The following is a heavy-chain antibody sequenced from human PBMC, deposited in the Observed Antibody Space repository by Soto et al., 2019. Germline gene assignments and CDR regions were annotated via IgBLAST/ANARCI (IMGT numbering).Heavy chain of an antibody. Sequence: PSQSLSLICAISGDGVSSNSAAWKWIRQSPSRGLEWLGRTYYRSKWYNDYAVSVKSRITINPDTSKNQFSLQLNSVTPEDTAVYYCARAGFTTLFDYWGQGTLVTVSS. V-gene: IGHV6-1*01. D-gene: IGHD3-3*01. J-gene: IGHJ4*02. CDR1: GDGVSSNSAA. CDR2: TYYRSKWYN. CDR3: ARAGFTTLFDY.